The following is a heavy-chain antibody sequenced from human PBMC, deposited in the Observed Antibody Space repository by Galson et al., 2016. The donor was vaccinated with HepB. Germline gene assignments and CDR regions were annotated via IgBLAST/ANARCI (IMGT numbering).Heavy chain of an antibody. J-gene: IGHJ4*02. CDR2: TSYDGSNE. CDR3: AKPETRPYDILTGYSDFDY. CDR1: GFTFSRSD. D-gene: IGHD3-9*01. Sequence: SLRLSCAASGFTFSRSDMYWVRQAPGKGLEWVAVTSYDGSNEYYADSVKGRFTISRDNSKNTLYLQMNSLRAEDTAVYYCAKPETRPYDILTGYSDFDYWGPGTLVTVSS. V-gene: IGHV3-30*18.